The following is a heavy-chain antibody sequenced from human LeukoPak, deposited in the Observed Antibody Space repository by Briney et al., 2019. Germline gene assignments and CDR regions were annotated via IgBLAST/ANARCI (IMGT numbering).Heavy chain of an antibody. CDR3: ARYCGGDCYGMDV. V-gene: IGHV3-7*01. D-gene: IGHD2-21*01. CDR2: IKQDGSEK. Sequence: GGSLRLSCVASGFTISSYWMHWVRQAPGKGLEWVANIKQDGSEKDYVDSVKGRFTISRDNAKNSLYLQMNNLKAEDTAVYYCARYCGGDCYGMDVWGQGTTVTVSS. J-gene: IGHJ6*02. CDR1: GFTISSYW.